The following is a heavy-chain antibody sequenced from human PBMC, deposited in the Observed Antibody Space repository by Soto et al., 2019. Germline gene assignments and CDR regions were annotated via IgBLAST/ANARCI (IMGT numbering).Heavy chain of an antibody. CDR2: INHSGST. Sequence: SETLSLTCAVYGGSFSGYYWSWIRQPPGKGLEWIGEINHSGSTNYNPSLKSRVTISVDTSKNQFSLKLSSVTAADTAVYYCARGVGTTRPVYCYYYMDVWGKGTTVTVSS. CDR3: ARGVGTTRPVYCYYYMDV. V-gene: IGHV4-34*01. CDR1: GGSFSGYY. D-gene: IGHD4-17*01. J-gene: IGHJ6*03.